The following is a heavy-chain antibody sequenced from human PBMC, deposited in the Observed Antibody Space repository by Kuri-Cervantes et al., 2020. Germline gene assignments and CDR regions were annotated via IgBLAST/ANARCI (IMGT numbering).Heavy chain of an antibody. V-gene: IGHV3-30*03. J-gene: IGHJ3*02. CDR3: ARVGCSSTSCYHERKDAFDI. Sequence: GESLKISCAASGFTFSSYAMHWVRQAPGKGLEWVAVISYDGNDKYSTDSVKGRFTISRDNSKNTLYLQMNSLRAEDTAVYYCARVGCSSTSCYHERKDAFDIWGQGTMVTVSS. CDR2: ISYDGNDK. CDR1: GFTFSSYA. D-gene: IGHD2-2*01.